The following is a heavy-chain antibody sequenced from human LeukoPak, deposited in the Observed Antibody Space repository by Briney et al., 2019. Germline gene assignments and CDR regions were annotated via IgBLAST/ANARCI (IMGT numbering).Heavy chain of an antibody. Sequence: SETLSLTCTVSGGSISSGGYYWSWIRQHPGKGLEWIGYIYYSGSTYYNPSLKSRVTISVDTSKNQFSLKLSSVTAADTAVYYCARNYEWFTDYWGQGTLVTVSS. CDR3: ARNYEWFTDY. V-gene: IGHV4-31*03. CDR2: IYYSGST. CDR1: GGSISSGGYY. J-gene: IGHJ4*02. D-gene: IGHD3-3*01.